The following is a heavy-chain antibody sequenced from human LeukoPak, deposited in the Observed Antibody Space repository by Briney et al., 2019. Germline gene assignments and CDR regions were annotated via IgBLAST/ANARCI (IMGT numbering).Heavy chain of an antibody. CDR1: GYTFTGYY. CDR3: ARSFRITMVRGVISRPFDY. V-gene: IGHV1-2*02. D-gene: IGHD3-10*01. Sequence: ASVKVSCKASGYTFTGYYMHWVRQAPGQGLEWMGWINPNSGGTNYAQKFQGRVTMTRDTSISTAYMELSGLRSDDTAVYYCARSFRITMVRGVISRPFDYWGQGTLVTVSS. J-gene: IGHJ4*02. CDR2: INPNSGGT.